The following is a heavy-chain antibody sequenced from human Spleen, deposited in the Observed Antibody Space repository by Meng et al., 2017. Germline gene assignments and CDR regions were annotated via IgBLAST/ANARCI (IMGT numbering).Heavy chain of an antibody. Sequence: QLQLQESGSGLVKSSEPLSLTCTVSGGSISSGGYSWRWIRQPPGEGLEWIGYIYQSGSTYYNPSLKSRVTMSIDTSKNQFSLKLTSVTAADTAVYYCLRGSGGSVWGQGTLVTVSS. V-gene: IGHV4-30-2*01. D-gene: IGHD3-10*01. CDR3: LRGSGGSV. CDR1: GGSISSGGYS. CDR2: IYQSGST. J-gene: IGHJ4*02.